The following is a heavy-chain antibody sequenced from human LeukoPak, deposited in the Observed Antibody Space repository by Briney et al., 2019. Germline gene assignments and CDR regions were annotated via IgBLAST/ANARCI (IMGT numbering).Heavy chain of an antibody. Sequence: VASVRVSCKVSGFTLSELSMHWVRQAPGKGLEWVGGFDPKDGEAVYAERFRGRVILTDDSPSNTAYMDLSSLGADETAVYYCATGVFCATTTCPGYGNYYYFMDVWGEGTTLT. CDR2: FDPKDGEA. CDR1: GFTLSELS. V-gene: IGHV1-24*01. D-gene: IGHD2-2*01. CDR3: ATGVFCATTTCPGYGNYYYFMDV. J-gene: IGHJ6*03.